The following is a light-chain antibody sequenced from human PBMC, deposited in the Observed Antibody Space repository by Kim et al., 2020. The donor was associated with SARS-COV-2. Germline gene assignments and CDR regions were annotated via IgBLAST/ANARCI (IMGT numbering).Light chain of an antibody. J-gene: IGLJ1*01. CDR3: SSYTSSNTLV. V-gene: IGLV2-14*03. CDR2: DVI. Sequence: GQSTTISCTRTNSDVGGYNFVSWYQQHPGKVPKLILYDVINRPSGISPRFSGSKSGNTASLTISGLQADDEADYYCSSYTSSNTLVFGTGTKVTVL. CDR1: NSDVGGYNF.